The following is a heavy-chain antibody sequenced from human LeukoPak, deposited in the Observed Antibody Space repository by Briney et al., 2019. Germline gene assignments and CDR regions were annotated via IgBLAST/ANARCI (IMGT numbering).Heavy chain of an antibody. V-gene: IGHV4-34*01. CDR2: INHSGST. D-gene: IGHD3-22*01. Sequence: SETLSLTCAVYGGSFSGYYWSWIRQPPGKGLEWIGEINHSGSTNYNPSLKSRVTISVDTSKNQFSLKLSSVTAADAAVYYCARGLGYYYDSTNYAFDIWGQGTMVTVSS. CDR3: ARGLGYYYDSTNYAFDI. CDR1: GGSFSGYY. J-gene: IGHJ3*02.